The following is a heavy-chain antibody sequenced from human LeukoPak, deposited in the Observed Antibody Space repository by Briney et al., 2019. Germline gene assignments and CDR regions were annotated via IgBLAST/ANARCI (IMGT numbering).Heavy chain of an antibody. CDR2: IYYSGSA. Sequence: SETLSLTCTVSGGSISSYYWSWIRQPPGKGLEWIGHIYYSGSANYNPSLKSRVTISVDTSKKQFSLNLSSVTAADTAVYYCARDSYYGSGSYGDYYYYMDVWGKGTTVTVSS. CDR1: GGSISSYY. V-gene: IGHV4-59*01. CDR3: ARDSYYGSGSYGDYYYYMDV. J-gene: IGHJ6*03. D-gene: IGHD3-10*01.